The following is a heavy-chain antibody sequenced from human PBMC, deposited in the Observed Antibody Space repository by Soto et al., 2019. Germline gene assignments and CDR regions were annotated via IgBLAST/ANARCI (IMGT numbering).Heavy chain of an antibody. D-gene: IGHD6-19*01. Sequence: GASVEVCWKECGDRIASRDRRWVRQEKKKGLEWMGWMNPNSGNTGYAQQFQGRVTMTRNTSISTAYMELSSLRSEDTAVYYCARGLRKWLVQYYYYYMDVSAKGTTVTVSS. CDR1: GDRIASRD. CDR2: MNPNSGNT. V-gene: IGHV1-8*01. J-gene: IGHJ6*03. CDR3: ARGLRKWLVQYYYYYMDV.